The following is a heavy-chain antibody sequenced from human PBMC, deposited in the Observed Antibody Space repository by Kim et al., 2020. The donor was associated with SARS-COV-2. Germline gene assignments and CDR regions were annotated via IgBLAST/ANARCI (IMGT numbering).Heavy chain of an antibody. J-gene: IGHJ4*02. CDR3: ARQNAYCSGGSCYLEFDY. Sequence: KSRVTIPVDTSKNQFSLKLSSVTAADTAVYYCARQNAYCSGGSCYLEFDYWGQGTLVTVSS. V-gene: IGHV4-39*01. D-gene: IGHD2-15*01.